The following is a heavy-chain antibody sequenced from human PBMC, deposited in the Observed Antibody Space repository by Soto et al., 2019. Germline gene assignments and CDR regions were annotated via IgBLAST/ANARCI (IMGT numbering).Heavy chain of an antibody. CDR3: ARDNGITMIVVAMGVYGMDV. CDR2: ISAYNGNT. CDR1: GYTFTSYG. D-gene: IGHD3-22*01. V-gene: IGHV1-18*04. J-gene: IGHJ6*02. Sequence: ASVKVSCKASGYTFTSYGISWVRQAPGQGLEWMGWISAYNGNTNYAQKLQGRVTMTTDASTSTAYMELRSLRSDDTAVYYCARDNGITMIVVAMGVYGMDVWGQGTTVTV.